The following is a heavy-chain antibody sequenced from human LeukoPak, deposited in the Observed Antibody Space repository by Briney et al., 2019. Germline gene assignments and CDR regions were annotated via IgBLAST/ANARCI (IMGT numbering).Heavy chain of an antibody. Sequence: ASVKVSCKASGYTFRQYSISWVRQAPGQGLEWMGGIIPIFGTANYAQKFQGRVTITADESTSTAYMELSSLRFEDTAVYYCAREGVGATKRGAFDYWGQGTLVTVSS. D-gene: IGHD1-26*01. J-gene: IGHJ4*02. CDR2: IIPIFGTA. CDR3: AREGVGATKRGAFDY. CDR1: GYTFRQYS. V-gene: IGHV1-69*13.